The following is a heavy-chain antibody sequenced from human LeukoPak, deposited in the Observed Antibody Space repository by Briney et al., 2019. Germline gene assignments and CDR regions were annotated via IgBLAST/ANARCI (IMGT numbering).Heavy chain of an antibody. CDR3: ATVGDSSEFDY. V-gene: IGHV3-53*01. Sequence: PGGSLRLSCAASGFTFSSYSMNWVRQAPGKRLEWVSVIYSGGYTSFSDSVKGRFTISRDTSKNTVYLQMNSLRAEDTAVYYCATVGDSSEFDYWGQGTLVIVSS. J-gene: IGHJ4*02. CDR2: IYSGGYT. D-gene: IGHD2-21*02. CDR1: GFTFSSYS.